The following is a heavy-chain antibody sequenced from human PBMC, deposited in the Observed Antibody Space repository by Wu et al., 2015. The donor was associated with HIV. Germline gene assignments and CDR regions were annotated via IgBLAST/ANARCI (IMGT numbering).Heavy chain of an antibody. V-gene: IGHV1-69*13. J-gene: IGHJ6*02. CDR1: EGTFSSYA. CDR2: IIPIFGTA. D-gene: IGHD1-1*01. CDR3: NLNGQGRQNYYYGMDV. Sequence: QVQLVQSGAEVKKPGSSVKVSCKASEGTFSSYAISWVRQAPGQGLEWMGRIIPIFGTANYAQKFQGRVTITADESTSTAYMELSSLRSEDTAVYYCNLNGQGRQNYYYGMDVWGQGTTVTVSS.